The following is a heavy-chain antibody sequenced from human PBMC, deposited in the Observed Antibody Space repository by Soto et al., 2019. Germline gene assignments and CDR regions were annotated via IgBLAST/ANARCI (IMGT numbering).Heavy chain of an antibody. CDR3: ARATGTLRSRNCDY. J-gene: IGHJ4*02. D-gene: IGHD1-1*01. CDR1: GGSISTVGHY. Sequence: SETLSLTCSVSGGSISTVGHYWTWIRQPPGKGLEWIGSIYHTGSTYYSKSLRSRLTMSVDTSKSQSSLRLSSVTAAATAVYYCARATGTLRSRNCDYWGQGSLVTVSS. CDR2: IYHTGST. V-gene: IGHV4-31*03.